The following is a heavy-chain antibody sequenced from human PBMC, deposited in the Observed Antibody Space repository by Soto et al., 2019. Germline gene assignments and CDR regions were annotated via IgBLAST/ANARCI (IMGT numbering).Heavy chain of an antibody. J-gene: IGHJ4*02. V-gene: IGHV3-53*02. CDR2: IYSGGST. CDR1: GFTVSTNY. Sequence: EVQLVETGGGLIQPGGSLRLSCAASGFTVSTNYMSWVRQAPGKGLEWVSLIYSGGSTYYADSVKGRFTISSANSKNALYLQMNSLRAEDTAVYYCARRSRGYPYYFDYWGQGTLVTVSS. CDR3: ARRSRGYPYYFDY. D-gene: IGHD3-22*01.